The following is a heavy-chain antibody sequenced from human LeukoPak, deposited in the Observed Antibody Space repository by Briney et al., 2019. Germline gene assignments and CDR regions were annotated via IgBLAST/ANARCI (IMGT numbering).Heavy chain of an antibody. D-gene: IGHD1-26*01. CDR2: IKQDGSEK. Sequence: GGSLRLSCAASGFTFSNYWMAWVRQAPGKGLEWAANIKQDGSEKYYVDSVKGRFTISRDNAKNSLYLQMNSLRAEDTAVYYCARAWSGSFDYWGQGTLVTVSS. V-gene: IGHV3-7*01. J-gene: IGHJ4*02. CDR3: ARAWSGSFDY. CDR1: GFTFSNYW.